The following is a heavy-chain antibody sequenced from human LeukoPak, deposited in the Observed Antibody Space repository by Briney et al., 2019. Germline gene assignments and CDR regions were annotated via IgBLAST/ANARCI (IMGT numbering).Heavy chain of an antibody. D-gene: IGHD2-2*01. CDR2: IDPSDSYT. CDR1: GYSFTSYW. J-gene: IGHJ4*02. Sequence: GESLKSSCKGSGYSFTSYWISWVRQMPGKGLEWMGRIDPSDSYTNYSPSFQGHVTISADKSISTAYLQWSSLKASATAMYYCARPGSDCSSTSCYYYWGQGTLVTVSS. CDR3: ARPGSDCSSTSCYYY. V-gene: IGHV5-10-1*01.